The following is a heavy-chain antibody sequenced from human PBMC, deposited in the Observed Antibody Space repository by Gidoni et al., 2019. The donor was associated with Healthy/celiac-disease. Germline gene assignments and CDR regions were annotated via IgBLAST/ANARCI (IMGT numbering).Heavy chain of an antibody. V-gene: IGHV4-34*01. CDR3: ASTRDDSSGYYIQDY. CDR1: GGSFSGYY. Sequence: QVPLQPWGPGLLKPSATLSLTCAVSGGSFSGYYWSWIRQPPGKGLEWIGEINHSGSTNYNPSRKSRVTISVDTSKNQFYLKLSSVTAADTAVYYCASTRDDSSGYYIQDYWGQGTLVTVSS. CDR2: INHSGST. D-gene: IGHD3-22*01. J-gene: IGHJ4*02.